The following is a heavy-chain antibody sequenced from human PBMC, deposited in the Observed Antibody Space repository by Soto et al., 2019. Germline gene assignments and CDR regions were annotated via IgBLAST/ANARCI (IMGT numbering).Heavy chain of an antibody. J-gene: IGHJ6*02. D-gene: IGHD6-6*01. V-gene: IGHV3-21*01. CDR2: ISSSSSYI. Sequence: GALRLSCAASGFTFSSYSMNWVRQAPGKGLEWVSSISSSSSYIYYADSVKGRFTISRDNAKNSLYLQMNSLRAEDTAVYYCARDRASIAARPYYYGMDVWGQGTTVTVSS. CDR1: GFTFSSYS. CDR3: ARDRASIAARPYYYGMDV.